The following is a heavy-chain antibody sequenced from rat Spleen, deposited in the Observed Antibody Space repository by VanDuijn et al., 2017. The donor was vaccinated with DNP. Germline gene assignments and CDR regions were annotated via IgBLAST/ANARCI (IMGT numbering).Heavy chain of an antibody. D-gene: IGHD1-4*01. Sequence: VQLKESGPGLVQPSQTLSLTCTVSGFSLTTFGVSWVRQPPGKGLEWVAAISTGGGNTYYRDSVKGRFTISRDNAKSSLYLQMNSLKSEDTATYYCAGWPVYNPPYAMDAWGQGTSVTVS. CDR3: AGWPVYNPPYAMDA. J-gene: IGHJ4*01. CDR1: GFSLTTFG. CDR2: ISTGGGNT. V-gene: IGHV5S13*01.